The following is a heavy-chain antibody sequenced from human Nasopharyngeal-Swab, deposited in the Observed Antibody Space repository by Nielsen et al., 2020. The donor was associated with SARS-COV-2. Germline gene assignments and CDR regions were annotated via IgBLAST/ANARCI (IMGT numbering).Heavy chain of an antibody. V-gene: IGHV4-61*01. D-gene: IGHD6-19*01. J-gene: IGHJ4*02. CDR1: GGSVISGTYY. Sequence: SETLSLTCTVSGGSVISGTYYWSWIRQPPEKGLEWIGYIYYSGSTNYNPSLKSRVTISVDTSKNQFSLKLSSVTAADTAVYYCARYEQWLADFDYWGQETLVTVSA. CDR3: ARYEQWLADFDY. CDR2: IYYSGST.